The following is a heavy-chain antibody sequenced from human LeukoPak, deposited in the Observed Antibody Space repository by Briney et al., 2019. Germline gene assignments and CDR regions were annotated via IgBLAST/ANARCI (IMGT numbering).Heavy chain of an antibody. CDR1: GGSISSSSYY. Sequence: SETLSLTCTVSGGSISSSSYYWGWIRQPPGKGLEWIGSIYCSGSTYYNPSLKSRVTISVDTSKNQFSLKLSSVTAADTAVYYCARHRLVTNPYYYYMDVWGKGTTVTVSS. V-gene: IGHV4-39*01. J-gene: IGHJ6*03. D-gene: IGHD4-23*01. CDR2: IYCSGST. CDR3: ARHRLVTNPYYYYMDV.